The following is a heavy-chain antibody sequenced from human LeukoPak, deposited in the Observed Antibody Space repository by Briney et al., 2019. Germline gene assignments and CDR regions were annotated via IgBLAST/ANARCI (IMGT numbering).Heavy chain of an antibody. V-gene: IGHV3-7*03. CDR2: INVDGTAE. D-gene: IGHD1-26*01. Sequence: GGSLRLTCAASGFSFSTIYMSWVRQTPGQGLEWVANINVDGTAEYYVDSVKGRFTISRDNAKNSLYLQMNSLRAEDTAVYYCARDPYRFAFDIWGQGTVVLVSS. J-gene: IGHJ3*02. CDR3: ARDPYRFAFDI. CDR1: GFSFSTIY.